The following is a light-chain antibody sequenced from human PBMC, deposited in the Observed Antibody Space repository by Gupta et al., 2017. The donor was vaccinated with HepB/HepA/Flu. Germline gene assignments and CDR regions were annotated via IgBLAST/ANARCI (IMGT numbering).Light chain of an antibody. J-gene: IGLJ2*01. V-gene: IGLV1-44*01. CDR3: SSWDDSLSGII. CDR2: INN. Sequence: QSVLTQPPSASDIPGQRVTISCSGSSPNIGSNTVNWYQQLPGTAPKLLIYINNQRPSGVPARFSGSKSGTSASLAISGLQSEDEADYYCSSWDDSLSGIIFGGGTKVTVL. CDR1: SPNIGSNT.